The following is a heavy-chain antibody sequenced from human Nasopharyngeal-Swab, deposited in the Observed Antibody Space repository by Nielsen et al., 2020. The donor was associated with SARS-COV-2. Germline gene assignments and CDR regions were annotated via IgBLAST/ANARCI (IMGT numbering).Heavy chain of an antibody. CDR1: GYTFTSYD. CDR2: MNPNSGNT. Sequence: ASVKVSCKASGYTFTSYDINWVRQATRQGLEWMGWMNPNSGNTGYAQKFQGRVTMTRNTSISTAYMELSSLRSEDTAVYYCARSRRSNYYGSGSYYNIKTDAFDIWGQGTMVTVSS. V-gene: IGHV1-8*01. D-gene: IGHD3-10*01. J-gene: IGHJ3*02. CDR3: ARSRRSNYYGSGSYYNIKTDAFDI.